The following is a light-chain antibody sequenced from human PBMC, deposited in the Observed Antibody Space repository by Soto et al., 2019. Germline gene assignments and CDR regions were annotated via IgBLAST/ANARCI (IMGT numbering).Light chain of an antibody. CDR1: QSVSSY. V-gene: IGKV3-11*01. Sequence: EIVLTQSPATLSLSPGERATLSCRASQSVSSYLAWYQQKPGQAPRLLIYDASNRATGIPARFSGSGSGTDFTLTIRSLEPEDFAVDYCQQRSNWPPYTFGQGTKLEIK. CDR2: DAS. CDR3: QQRSNWPPYT. J-gene: IGKJ2*01.